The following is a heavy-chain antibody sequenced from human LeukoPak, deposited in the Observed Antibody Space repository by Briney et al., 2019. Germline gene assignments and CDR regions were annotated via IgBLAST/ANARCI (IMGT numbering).Heavy chain of an antibody. J-gene: IGHJ4*02. CDR3: ARLCGGDCYSEFDY. CDR2: INAGNGNT. CDR1: GYTFTGYY. D-gene: IGHD2-21*02. Sequence: ASVKVSCKASGYTFTGYYMHWVRQAPGQRLEWMGWINAGNGNTKYSQKFQGRVTITRDTSASTAYMELSSLRSEDTAVYYCARLCGGDCYSEFDYWGQGTLVTVSS. V-gene: IGHV1-3*01.